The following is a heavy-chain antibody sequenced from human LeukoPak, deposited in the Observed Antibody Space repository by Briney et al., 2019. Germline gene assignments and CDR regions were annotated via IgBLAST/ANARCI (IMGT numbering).Heavy chain of an antibody. D-gene: IGHD6-19*01. CDR1: GFTFSSYA. Sequence: GGSLRLSCSASGFTFSSYAMHWVRQAPGKGLEYVSAISSSGGSTYYADSVKGRFAISRDNSKNTLYLQMSSLRAEDTAVYYCVKGSSGWFIYFDYWGQGTLATVSS. CDR3: VKGSSGWFIYFDY. J-gene: IGHJ4*02. V-gene: IGHV3-64D*06. CDR2: ISSSGGST.